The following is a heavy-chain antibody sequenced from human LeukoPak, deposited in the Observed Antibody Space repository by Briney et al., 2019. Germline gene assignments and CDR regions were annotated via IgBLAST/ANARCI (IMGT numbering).Heavy chain of an antibody. Sequence: GRSLGLFCTASGLPFGVYAMSWARQAPGKGLQWGGFIRSKAYGGPTEYAASVKGKFTISRDDTYSIAYLKMISLKTEDTAVYYCTRVSRYRTMIVVVDMYYFDYWGQGTPVTVSS. J-gene: IGHJ4*02. CDR2: IRSKAYGGPT. CDR1: GLPFGVYA. V-gene: IGHV3-49*04. CDR3: TRVSRYRTMIVVVDMYYFDY. D-gene: IGHD3-22*01.